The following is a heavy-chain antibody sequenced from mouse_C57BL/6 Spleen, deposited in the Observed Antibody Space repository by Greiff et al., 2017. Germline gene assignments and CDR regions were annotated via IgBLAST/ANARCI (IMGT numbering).Heavy chain of an antibody. J-gene: IGHJ4*01. Sequence: VQLQQPGAELVMPGASVKLSCKASGYTFTSYWMHWVKQRPGQGLEWIGEIDPSDSYTNYNQKFKGKATLTVDKSSSTAYMQLSSLTSEDSAVFYSARGLLPHAMDYWGQGTSVTVSS. CDR1: GYTFTSYW. CDR3: ARGLLPHAMDY. V-gene: IGHV1-69*01. D-gene: IGHD1-1*01. CDR2: IDPSDSYT.